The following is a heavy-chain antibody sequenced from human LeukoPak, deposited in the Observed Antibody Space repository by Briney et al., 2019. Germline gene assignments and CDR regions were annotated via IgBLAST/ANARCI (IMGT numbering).Heavy chain of an antibody. J-gene: IGHJ3*02. CDR2: IDHSGST. D-gene: IGHD3-3*01. CDR3: ARSRLEWFASDAFDI. Sequence: PSETLSLTCTVSGGSISSSRYYWAWIRQPPGKGLECIASIDHSGSTNYNPSLKSRVTTSGDTSKNQFSLKLSSVTAADTAVYYCARSRLEWFASDAFDIWGQGTMVAVSS. CDR1: GGSISSSRYY. V-gene: IGHV4-39*01.